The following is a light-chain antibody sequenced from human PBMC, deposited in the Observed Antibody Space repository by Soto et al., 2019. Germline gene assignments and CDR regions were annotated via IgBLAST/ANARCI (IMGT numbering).Light chain of an antibody. Sequence: QAVVTQEPSLTVSPGGTVTLTCASSTGAVTSAYYPSWFQQKPGQAPRALICSTSNIHSWTPARFSGSLLGGKAALTLSGVQPEDEAEYYCLLYYGGAWVFGGGTKLTVL. CDR3: LLYYGGAWV. CDR1: TGAVTSAYY. V-gene: IGLV7-43*01. J-gene: IGLJ3*02. CDR2: STS.